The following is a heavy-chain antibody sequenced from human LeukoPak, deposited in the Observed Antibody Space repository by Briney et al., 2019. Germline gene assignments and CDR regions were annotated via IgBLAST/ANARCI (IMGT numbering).Heavy chain of an antibody. Sequence: ASVKVSCKASGYTFTDYYIHWVRQAPGQGLEWMGWINPNSGGTNYAQKFQGRVTMTRDMSISTAYMELSRLRSDDTAMYYCSSSSAVGEDYWGQGTLVTVSS. CDR1: GYTFTDYY. D-gene: IGHD6-6*01. V-gene: IGHV1-2*02. CDR3: SSSSAVGEDY. J-gene: IGHJ4*02. CDR2: INPNSGGT.